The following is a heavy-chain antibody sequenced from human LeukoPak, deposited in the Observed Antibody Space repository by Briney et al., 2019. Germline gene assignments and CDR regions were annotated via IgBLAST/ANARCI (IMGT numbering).Heavy chain of an antibody. V-gene: IGHV4-39*07. CDR1: GGSISSSSYY. J-gene: IGHJ3*02. CDR3: ARDCTNGVCRSCDAFDI. CDR2: IYYSGST. Sequence: PSETLSLTCTVSGGSISSSSYYWGWIRQPPGKGLEWIGSIYYSGSTYYNPSLKSRVTISVDTSKNQFSLKLSSVTAADTAVYYCARDCTNGVCRSCDAFDIWGQGTMVTVSS. D-gene: IGHD2-8*01.